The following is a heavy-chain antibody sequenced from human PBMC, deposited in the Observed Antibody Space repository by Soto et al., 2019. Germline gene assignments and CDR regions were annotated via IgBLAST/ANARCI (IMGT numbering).Heavy chain of an antibody. D-gene: IGHD3-16*02. J-gene: IGHJ3*02. Sequence: QVQLVQSGAEVKKPGASVKVSCKASGYTFTSYDINWVRQATGQGLEWMGWMNPNSGNTGYVQKFQGRVTMTRNTSISTAYMELSSLRSEDTAVYYCARGLITFGGVIAEISAFDIWGQGTMVTVSS. CDR3: ARGLITFGGVIAEISAFDI. CDR1: GYTFTSYD. V-gene: IGHV1-8*01. CDR2: MNPNSGNT.